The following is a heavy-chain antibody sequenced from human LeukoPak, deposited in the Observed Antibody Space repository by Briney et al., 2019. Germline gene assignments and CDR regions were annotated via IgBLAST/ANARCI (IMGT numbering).Heavy chain of an antibody. D-gene: IGHD2-2*02. Sequence: GGSLRLSCAASGFTFSSYAMTWVRQAPGKGLEWVSTIGATGGSTYYADSVKGRFTISRDNAKNSLYLQMNSLRDEDTAVYYCARDTEHLYFVFDYWGQGTLVTVSS. J-gene: IGHJ4*02. CDR2: IGATGGST. CDR1: GFTFSSYA. V-gene: IGHV3-23*01. CDR3: ARDTEHLYFVFDY.